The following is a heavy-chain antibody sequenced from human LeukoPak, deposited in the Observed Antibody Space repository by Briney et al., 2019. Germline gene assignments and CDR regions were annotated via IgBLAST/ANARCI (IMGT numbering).Heavy chain of an antibody. Sequence: PSETLSLTCTVSSGSISSHYWSWIRQPPGKGLEWIGYIYYSGSTNYNPSLKSRVTISVDTSKNQFSLKLSSVTAADTAVYYCARYSGSYYPCFDYWGQGTLVTVSS. CDR1: SGSISSHY. V-gene: IGHV4-59*11. J-gene: IGHJ4*02. CDR3: ARYSGSYYPCFDY. D-gene: IGHD1-26*01. CDR2: IYYSGST.